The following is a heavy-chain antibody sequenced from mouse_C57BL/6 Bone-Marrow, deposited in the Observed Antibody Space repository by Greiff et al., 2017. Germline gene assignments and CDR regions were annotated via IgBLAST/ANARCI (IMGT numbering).Heavy chain of an antibody. CDR2: IDPSDSYT. V-gene: IGHV1-69*01. J-gene: IGHJ2*01. CDR3: ARKGTTLLLDY. CDR1: GYTFTSYW. Sequence: QVQLQQPGAELVMPGASVKLSCKASGYTFTSYWMHWVKQRPGQGLEWIGEIDPSDSYTNYNQKFKGKSTLTVDKSSSTTYMQLNSLTSDDSAVYYCARKGTTLLLDYWGQGTTLTVSS. D-gene: IGHD2-10*01.